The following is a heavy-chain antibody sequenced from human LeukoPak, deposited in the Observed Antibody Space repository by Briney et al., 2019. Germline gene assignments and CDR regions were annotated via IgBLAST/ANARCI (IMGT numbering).Heavy chain of an antibody. J-gene: IGHJ4*02. V-gene: IGHV3-21*06. D-gene: IGHD3-10*01. CDR2: ISSRIS. Sequence: GGSLRLSCAASGFTFSSYTMIWVRQAPGKGLEWVSSISSRISYYADSVEGRFTISRDNSKNLLFLQTNSLTSEDTAVYYCARETRGNDYWGQGTLVTVSS. CDR3: ARETRGNDY. CDR1: GFTFSSYT.